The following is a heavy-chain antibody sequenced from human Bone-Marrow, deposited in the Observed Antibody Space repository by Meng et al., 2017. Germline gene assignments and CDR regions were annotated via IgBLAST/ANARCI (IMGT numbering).Heavy chain of an antibody. CDR3: ARDPTGGEDHQRV. V-gene: IGHV4-4*02. Sequence: QVLLQESGPGLVKPSGTLSLTCAVSGGSISSSNWWSWVRKPPGKGLEWIGKIYHSGITIYNPSLKSRVTMSVDNSKNQFSLKLNSMTAADTAVYYCARDPTGGEDHQRVWGQGTLVTVLL. D-gene: IGHD1-14*01. J-gene: IGHJ4*02. CDR2: IYHSGIT. CDR1: GGSISSSNW.